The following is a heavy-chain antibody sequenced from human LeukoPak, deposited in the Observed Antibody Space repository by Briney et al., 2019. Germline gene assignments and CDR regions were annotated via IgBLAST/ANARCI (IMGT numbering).Heavy chain of an antibody. CDR3: ARRRAGGHYYYYYYGMDV. V-gene: IGHV4-34*01. J-gene: IGHJ6*02. Sequence: PSETLSLTCAVYGGSFSGYYWSWIRQPPGKGLERIGEINHSGSTNYNPSLKSRVTISVDTSKNQFSLKLNSVTAADTAVYYCARRRAGGHYYYYYYGMDVWGQGTTVTVFS. CDR1: GGSFSGYY. D-gene: IGHD6-13*01. CDR2: INHSGST.